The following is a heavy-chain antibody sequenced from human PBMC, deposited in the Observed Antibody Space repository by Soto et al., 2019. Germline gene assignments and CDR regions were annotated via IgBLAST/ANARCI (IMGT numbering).Heavy chain of an antibody. CDR3: AKAFDASGYYYERAFDY. V-gene: IGHV3-23*01. Sequence: EVQLLESGGGLVQPGGSLRLSCAASGFTFSTYAMAWVRQAPGKGLEWVSAISGSGAGAYVADSVSGRFTISRDNSKNTLDLQMSGLRVEDTALYYCAKAFDASGYYYERAFDYWGQGTLVTVSS. J-gene: IGHJ4*02. D-gene: IGHD3-22*01. CDR2: ISGSGAGA. CDR1: GFTFSTYA.